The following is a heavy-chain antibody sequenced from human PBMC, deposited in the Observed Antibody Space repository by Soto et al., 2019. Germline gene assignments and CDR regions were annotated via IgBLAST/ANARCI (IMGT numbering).Heavy chain of an antibody. CDR2: IIPILGIA. CDR3: ARDIVLGYCSGRSCSHAAFDI. CDR1: GGSFSRYT. D-gene: IGHD2-15*01. V-gene: IGHV1-69*04. J-gene: IGHJ3*02. Sequence: SVKVSCKASGGSFSRYTISWVRQTTGKGLEWMGRIIPILGIANYAQKFQGRVTITADKSTSTAYMELSSLRSEDTAVYYCARDIVLGYCSGRSCSHAAFDIWGQGTMVTVS.